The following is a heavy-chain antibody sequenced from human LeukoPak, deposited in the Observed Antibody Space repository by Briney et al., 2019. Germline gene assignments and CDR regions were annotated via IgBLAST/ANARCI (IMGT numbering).Heavy chain of an antibody. CDR1: GVSFSSYY. J-gene: IGHJ6*02. V-gene: IGHV4-59*01. Sequence: SETLSLTCTVSGVSFSSYYWSWIRQPPGKGLEWIGYIYYSVSTNYNPSLKSRVTISVDTSKNQFSLKLSSVTAADTAVYYCARSIVVARTAYYYGLDVWGQGTTVTVSS. D-gene: IGHD6-19*01. CDR3: ARSIVVARTAYYYGLDV. CDR2: IYYSVST.